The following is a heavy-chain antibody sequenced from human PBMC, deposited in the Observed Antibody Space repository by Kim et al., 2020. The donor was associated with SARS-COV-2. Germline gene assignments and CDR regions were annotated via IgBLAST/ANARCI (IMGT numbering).Heavy chain of an antibody. Sequence: GGSLRLSCAASGFTFSSYWMHWVRQAPGKGLVWVSRINSDGSSTSYADSVKGRFTISRDNAKNTLYLQMNSLRAEDTAVYYCARGGDYDFWSGPFDYWGQGTLVTVSS. V-gene: IGHV3-74*01. CDR2: INSDGSST. J-gene: IGHJ4*02. CDR3: ARGGDYDFWSGPFDY. CDR1: GFTFSSYW. D-gene: IGHD3-3*01.